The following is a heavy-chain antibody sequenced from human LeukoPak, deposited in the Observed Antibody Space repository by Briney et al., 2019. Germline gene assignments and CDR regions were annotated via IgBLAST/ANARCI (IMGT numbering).Heavy chain of an antibody. CDR2: IIPILGIA. V-gene: IGHV1-69*04. CDR1: GGTFSSYA. D-gene: IGHD3-22*01. CDR3: ARYYDSSGYTFDY. Sequence: SVKVSCKASGGTFSSYAISWVRQAPGQGLEWMGRIIPILGIANYAQKFQGRVTITADKSASTAYMELSSLRSEDTAVYYCARYYDSSGYTFDYWGQGTLVTVSS. J-gene: IGHJ4*02.